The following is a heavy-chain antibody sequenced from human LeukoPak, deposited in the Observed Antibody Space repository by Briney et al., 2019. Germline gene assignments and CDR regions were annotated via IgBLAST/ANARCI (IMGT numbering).Heavy chain of an antibody. CDR2: INHSGST. V-gene: IGHV4-34*01. J-gene: IGHJ6*02. D-gene: IGHD3-3*01. CDR1: GGSFSGYY. CDR3: ARHQDYTSAWTTYYYGMDV. Sequence: SETLSLTCAVYGGSFSGYYWSWIRQPPGKGLEWIGEINHSGSTNYNPSLKSRVTISVDTSKNQFSLKLSSVTAADTAVYYCARHQDYTSAWTTYYYGMDVWAQGTTVTVSS.